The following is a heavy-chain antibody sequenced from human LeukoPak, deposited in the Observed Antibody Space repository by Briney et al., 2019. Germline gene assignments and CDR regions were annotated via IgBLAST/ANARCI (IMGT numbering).Heavy chain of an antibody. CDR2: INHSGST. D-gene: IGHD3-10*01. CDR1: GGSFSGYY. V-gene: IGHV4-34*01. CDR3: ARAPGSGSYVGPSSGSTAFDY. J-gene: IGHJ4*02. Sequence: SETLSLTCAVYGGSFSGYYWSWIRQPPGKGLEWIGEINHSGSTNYNPSLKSRVTISVDTSKNQFSLKLSSVTAADTAVYYCARAPGSGSYVGPSSGSTAFDYWGQGTLVTVSS.